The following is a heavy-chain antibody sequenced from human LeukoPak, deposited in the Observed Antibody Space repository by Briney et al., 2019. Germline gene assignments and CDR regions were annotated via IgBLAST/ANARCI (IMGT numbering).Heavy chain of an antibody. CDR1: GFTFSTNA. CDR3: ARGNYDGDYVDY. CDR2: IRYDGSNK. Sequence: AGGSLRLSCAASGFTFSTNAMAWVRQAPGKGLEWVAVIRYDGSNKYYVDSVKARFTISRDNSKNTLYLQMNSPRAEDTAVYYCARGNYDGDYVDYWGQGTLVTVSS. D-gene: IGHD3-16*01. V-gene: IGHV3-33*08. J-gene: IGHJ4*02.